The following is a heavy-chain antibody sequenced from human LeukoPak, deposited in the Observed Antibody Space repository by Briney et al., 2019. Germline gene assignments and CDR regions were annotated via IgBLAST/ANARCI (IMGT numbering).Heavy chain of an antibody. D-gene: IGHD3-10*01. J-gene: IGHJ4*02. Sequence: GGSLRLSCAASGFTVSSNYMSWVRQAPGKGLEWVSVIYSGGSTYYADSVKGRFTISRDNSKNTLYLQMNSLRAEHTAVYYCARRIWFGESVFDYWGQGTLVTVSS. CDR2: IYSGGST. CDR1: GFTVSSNY. CDR3: ARRIWFGESVFDY. V-gene: IGHV3-53*01.